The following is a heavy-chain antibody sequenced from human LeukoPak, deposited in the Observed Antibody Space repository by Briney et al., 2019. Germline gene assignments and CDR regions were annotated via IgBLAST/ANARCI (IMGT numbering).Heavy chain of an antibody. CDR3: AREGIAVAKDYYYYGMDV. V-gene: IGHV1-69*13. J-gene: IGHJ6*02. Sequence: ASVKVSCKASGGTFSSYAISWVRQAPGQGLEWMGGIIPIFGTANYAQKFQGRVTITADESTSTAYMELSSLRSGDTAVYYCAREGIAVAKDYYYYGMDVWGQGTTVTVSS. D-gene: IGHD6-19*01. CDR2: IIPIFGTA. CDR1: GGTFSSYA.